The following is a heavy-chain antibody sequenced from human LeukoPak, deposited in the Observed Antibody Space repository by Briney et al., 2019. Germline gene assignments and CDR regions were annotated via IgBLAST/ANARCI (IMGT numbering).Heavy chain of an antibody. CDR2: RIHKYRAA. V-gene: IGHV1-69*01. J-gene: IGHJ3*01. Sequence: SVKVSCKASGGSLSDYPVNWVRQAPGQGLKWLGGRIHKYRAANDAQALQGRVTITADEPTNTVYMEMSGLRPDDTAVYYCVRPDRIFGVPAAFDAWGQGTLVAVSS. CDR1: GGSLSDYP. D-gene: IGHD3-3*02. CDR3: VRPDRIFGVPAAFDA.